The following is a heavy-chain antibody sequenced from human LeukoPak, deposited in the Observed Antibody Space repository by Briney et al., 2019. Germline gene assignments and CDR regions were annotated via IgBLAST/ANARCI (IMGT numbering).Heavy chain of an antibody. CDR1: GFTFGSFV. CDR2: IIDNGGST. CDR3: ARDHDYGGY. V-gene: IGHV3-21*06. Sequence: GGSLRLSCAASGFTFGSFVMRWVRQAPGKGLEWVSSIIDNGGSTYYADSVKGRFTITRDNGQNSLYPQMNSLRAEDTAMYYCARDHDYGGYWSQGTLVTVSS. J-gene: IGHJ4*02.